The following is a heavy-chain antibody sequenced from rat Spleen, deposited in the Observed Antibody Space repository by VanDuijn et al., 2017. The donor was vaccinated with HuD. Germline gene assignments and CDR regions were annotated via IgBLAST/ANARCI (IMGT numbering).Heavy chain of an antibody. Sequence: EVQLVESGGGLVQPGRSLKLSCVTSGFTFNYYWMTWIRQAPGKGLEWIASISSTGGSTYYPDSVRDRFTISRDNANNTLYLQMNSLRSEDAATYYCTRDALLDAWGQGASVTVSS. V-gene: IGHV5-31*01. CDR1: GFTFNYYW. CDR2: ISSTGGST. J-gene: IGHJ4*01. D-gene: IGHD3-1*01. CDR3: TRDALLDA.